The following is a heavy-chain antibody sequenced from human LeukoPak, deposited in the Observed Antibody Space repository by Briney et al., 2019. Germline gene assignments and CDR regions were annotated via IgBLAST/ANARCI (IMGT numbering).Heavy chain of an antibody. CDR1: GGTFSSYA. J-gene: IGHJ4*02. Sequence: SVKVSCKASGGTFSSYAISWVRQAPGQGLEWMGGIIPIFGTANYAQKFQGRVTITADESTSTAYMELSSLRSEDTAVYYCARVGGRKQLRFLEWLSHKRPYYFDYWGQGTLVTVSS. CDR2: IIPIFGTA. D-gene: IGHD3-3*01. V-gene: IGHV1-69*13. CDR3: ARVGGRKQLRFLEWLSHKRPYYFDY.